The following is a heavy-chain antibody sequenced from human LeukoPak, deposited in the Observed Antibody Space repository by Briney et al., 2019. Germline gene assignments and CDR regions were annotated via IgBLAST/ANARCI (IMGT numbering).Heavy chain of an antibody. Sequence: GGSLRLSCAASGFTFSSYSMNWVRQAPGKGLECVSSISSSSSYIYYADSVKGRFTISRDNAKNSLYLQMNSLRAEDTAVYYCARSSPHCSSTSCYNDAFDIWGQGTMVTVSS. V-gene: IGHV3-21*01. J-gene: IGHJ3*02. CDR1: GFTFSSYS. D-gene: IGHD2-2*02. CDR2: ISSSSSYI. CDR3: ARSSPHCSSTSCYNDAFDI.